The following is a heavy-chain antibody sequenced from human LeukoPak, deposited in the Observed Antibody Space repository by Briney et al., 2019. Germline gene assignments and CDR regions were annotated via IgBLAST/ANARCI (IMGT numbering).Heavy chain of an antibody. CDR1: GYTFTSYD. CDR3: ARARIAAAGTFDP. J-gene: IGHJ5*02. D-gene: IGHD6-13*01. CDR2: INPSGGST. V-gene: IGHV1-46*01. Sequence: ASVKVSCKASGYTFTSYDINWVRQATGQGLEWMGIINPSGGSTSYAQKFQGRVTMTRDTSTSTVYMELSSLRSEDTAVYYCARARIAAAGTFDPWGQGTLVTVSS.